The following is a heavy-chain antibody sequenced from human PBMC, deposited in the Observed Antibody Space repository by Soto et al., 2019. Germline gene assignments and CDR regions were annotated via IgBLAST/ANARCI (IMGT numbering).Heavy chain of an antibody. CDR3: VADLPNDIYPFDY. J-gene: IGHJ4*01. D-gene: IGHD3-9*01. V-gene: IGHV3-23*01. CDR1: GFTFSSYA. CDR2: ISGSGGST. Sequence: GGSLRLSCAASGFTFSSYAMSWVRQAPGKGLGWVSAISGSGGSTYYADSVKGRFTISRDNSKNTLYLQMNSLRAEDTAVYYCVADLPNDIYPFDYWGHGTLVTVSS.